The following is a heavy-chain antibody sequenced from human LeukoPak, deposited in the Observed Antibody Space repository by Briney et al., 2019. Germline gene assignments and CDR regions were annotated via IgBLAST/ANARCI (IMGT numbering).Heavy chain of an antibody. V-gene: IGHV7-4-1*02. CDR3: ASPREDTATDFDY. D-gene: IGHD5-18*01. CDR1: GYTSDFMKYG. Sequence: RASVKVSCKTSGYTSDFMKYGVAWVRQAPGQGLEWMGWINTNTGNPTYAQGFTGRFVFSLDTSVSTAYLQISSLKAEDTAVYYCASPREDTATDFDYWGQGTLVTVSS. CDR2: INTNTGNP. J-gene: IGHJ4*02.